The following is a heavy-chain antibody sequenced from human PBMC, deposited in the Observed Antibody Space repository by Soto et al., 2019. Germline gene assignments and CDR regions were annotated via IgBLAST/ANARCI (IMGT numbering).Heavy chain of an antibody. Sequence: PGGSLRLSCAASGFTFSSYAMSWVRQAPGKGLEWVSAISGSGGSTYYADSVKGRFTISRDNSKNTLYLQMNSLRAEDTAVYYCAKGPRVKGAVAGSLPTGYYYGMDVWGQGTTVTVSS. CDR3: AKGPRVKGAVAGSLPTGYYYGMDV. D-gene: IGHD6-19*01. CDR2: ISGSGGST. CDR1: GFTFSSYA. J-gene: IGHJ6*02. V-gene: IGHV3-23*01.